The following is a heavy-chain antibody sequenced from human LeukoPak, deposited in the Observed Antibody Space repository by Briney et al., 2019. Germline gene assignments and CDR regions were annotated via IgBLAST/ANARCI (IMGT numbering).Heavy chain of an antibody. D-gene: IGHD4-11*01. V-gene: IGHV3-48*01. CDR2: ISVGSTTM. J-gene: IGHJ5*02. CDR3: ASELFDYRGGGSP. Sequence: GGSLRLSCAASGFTFSTYTMNWVRQAPGKGLEWVSYISVGSTTMYHADSVKGRFTVSRDNAKNSVYLQMNSLRAEDTAVYYCASELFDYRGGGSPWGQGTLVTVSS. CDR1: GFTFSTYT.